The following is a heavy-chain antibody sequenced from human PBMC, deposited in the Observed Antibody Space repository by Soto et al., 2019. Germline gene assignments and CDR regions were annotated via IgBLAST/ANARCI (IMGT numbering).Heavy chain of an antibody. CDR1: GGSISSGDYY. Sequence: SETLSLTCTVSGGSISSGDYYWSWIRQPPGKGLEWIGYIYYSGSTYYNPSLKSRVTISVDTSKNQFSLKLSSVTAADTAVYYCARDGVGINDFWSGYYGSDYWGQGTLVTVSS. CDR3: ARDGVGINDFWSGYYGSDY. V-gene: IGHV4-30-4*01. J-gene: IGHJ4*02. D-gene: IGHD3-3*01. CDR2: IYYSGST.